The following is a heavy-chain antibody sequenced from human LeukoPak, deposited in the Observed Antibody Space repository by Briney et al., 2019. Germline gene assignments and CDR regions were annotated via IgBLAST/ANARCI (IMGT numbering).Heavy chain of an antibody. D-gene: IGHD3-22*01. CDR3: ARAQDYDSSGYVDAFDM. Sequence: PGRSLRLSCAAPGFTFSIYGMHWVRQAPGKGLEWVAVIWYDGSKKYYADSVKGRFTISRDNSKNTLYLQMNSLRVEDTAVYYCARAQDYDSSGYVDAFDMWGQGTMVTVSS. V-gene: IGHV3-33*01. CDR1: GFTFSIYG. CDR2: IWYDGSKK. J-gene: IGHJ3*02.